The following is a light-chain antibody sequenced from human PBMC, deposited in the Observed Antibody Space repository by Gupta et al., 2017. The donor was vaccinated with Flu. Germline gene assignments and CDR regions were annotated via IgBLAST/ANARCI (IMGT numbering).Light chain of an antibody. J-gene: IGLJ2*01. Sequence: SDMTPPAPVPESPGPSITISCTETGSDVGGYNIVSWSQQHPGKAPNFMIYEVSKRPSGVTTRFSGSKTGNTSSLTISGREEEDEADYYCCSYGGSGMVVFGGGTNVTVL. CDR3: CSYGGSGMVV. CDR2: EVS. CDR1: GSDVGGYNI. V-gene: IGLV2-23*02.